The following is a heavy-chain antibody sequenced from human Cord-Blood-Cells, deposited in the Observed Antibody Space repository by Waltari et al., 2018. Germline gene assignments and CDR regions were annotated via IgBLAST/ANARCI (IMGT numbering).Heavy chain of an antibody. Sequence: QVQLVQSGAEVKKPGSSVKVSCKASGGTFSSYAISWVRQAPGQGLEWMGRIIPILGIANYAQKFQGRVTITADKSTSTAYMELSSLRSEDTAVYYCASAEANYDFWSGYSRGNAFDIWGQGTMVTVSS. V-gene: IGHV1-69*09. CDR2: IIPILGIA. CDR3: ASAEANYDFWSGYSRGNAFDI. D-gene: IGHD3-3*01. J-gene: IGHJ3*02. CDR1: GGTFSSYA.